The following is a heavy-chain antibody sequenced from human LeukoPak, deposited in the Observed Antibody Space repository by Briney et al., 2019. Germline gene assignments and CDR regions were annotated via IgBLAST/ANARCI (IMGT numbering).Heavy chain of an antibody. CDR1: GGSPSSYY. D-gene: IGHD2-21*01. CDR2: IFTSGST. CDR3: ARRGPRSTYFDY. J-gene: IGHJ4*02. V-gene: IGHV4-4*09. Sequence: PSETLSLTCTVSGGSPSSYYWSWFRQPPGKGLEWIGYIFTSGSTNYNPSLKSRVTISVDTSKNQFSLKLSSVTAADTAVYYCARRGPRSTYFDYWGQGTLVTVSS.